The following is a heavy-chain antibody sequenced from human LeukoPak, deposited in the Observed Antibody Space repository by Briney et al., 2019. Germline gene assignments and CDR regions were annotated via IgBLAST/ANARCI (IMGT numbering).Heavy chain of an antibody. D-gene: IGHD3-10*01. CDR3: ARAFFGFDY. V-gene: IGHV4-59*08. CDR1: GGSINSYY. J-gene: IGHJ4*02. Sequence: PSETLSLTCTVSGGSINSYYWSWIRQPPGKGLEWIGYIYYSGSTNYNPSLKSRVTISVDTSKNQFSLRLSSVTAADTAVYYCARAFFGFDYWGQGTLVTVSS. CDR2: IYYSGST.